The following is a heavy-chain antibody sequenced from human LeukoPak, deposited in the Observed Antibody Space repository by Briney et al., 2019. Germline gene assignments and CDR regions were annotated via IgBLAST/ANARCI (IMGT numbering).Heavy chain of an antibody. V-gene: IGHV3-74*01. CDR1: GFTLSRYW. CDR2: INSDGSIK. Sequence: PGGSLRLSCAASGFTLSRYWMHWVRQAPGKGLVWVSRINSDGSIKTYADSVKGRFTISRDNSKNTLYLQMNSLRAEDTAVYYCAKIFNWYGGYFDYWGQGTLVTVSS. D-gene: IGHD4-23*01. CDR3: AKIFNWYGGYFDY. J-gene: IGHJ4*02.